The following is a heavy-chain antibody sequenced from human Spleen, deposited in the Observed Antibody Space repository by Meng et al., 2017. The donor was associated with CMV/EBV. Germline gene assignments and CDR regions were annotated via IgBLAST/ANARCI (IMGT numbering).Heavy chain of an antibody. CDR1: GGTFSSFA. CDR3: AREGGLGTTRIFDP. CDR2: ILPIFGTA. J-gene: IGHJ5*02. D-gene: IGHD4-11*01. Sequence: SVKASCKASGGTFSSFAISWVRQAPGQGLEWMGGILPIFGTANYAQRLQGRVTITTDESTNTAYMELRRLRYEDTAMYYCAREGGLGTTRIFDPWGQGTLVTVSS. V-gene: IGHV1-69*05.